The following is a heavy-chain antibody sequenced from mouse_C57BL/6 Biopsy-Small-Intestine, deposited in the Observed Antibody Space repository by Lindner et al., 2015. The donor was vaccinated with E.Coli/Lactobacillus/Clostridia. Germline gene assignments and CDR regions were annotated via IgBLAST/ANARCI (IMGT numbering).Heavy chain of an antibody. Sequence: VQLQESGGGLVKPGGSLKLSCAASGFTFSDYGMHWVRQAPEKGLEWVAYISSGSSTIYYADTVKGRFTISRDNAKNTLFLQMTSLRSEDTAMYYCARGLLRSSGYFDVWGTGTTVTVSS. CDR1: GFTFSDYG. CDR2: ISSGSSTI. J-gene: IGHJ1*03. V-gene: IGHV5-17*01. CDR3: ARGLLRSSGYFDV. D-gene: IGHD1-1*01.